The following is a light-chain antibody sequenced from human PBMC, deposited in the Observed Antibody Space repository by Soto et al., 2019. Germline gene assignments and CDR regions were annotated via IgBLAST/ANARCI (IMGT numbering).Light chain of an antibody. Sequence: QSALTQPTSASGSLGQSVTISCAGTSSDVGGFNFVSWYQQHPGKAPKLMIYDVNKRPSGVPDRFSGSKSGNTASLTVSGLQAEDEADYYCTSYAGSDTFVFGTGTKLTVL. CDR1: SSDVGGFNF. J-gene: IGLJ1*01. CDR3: TSYAGSDTFV. CDR2: DVN. V-gene: IGLV2-8*01.